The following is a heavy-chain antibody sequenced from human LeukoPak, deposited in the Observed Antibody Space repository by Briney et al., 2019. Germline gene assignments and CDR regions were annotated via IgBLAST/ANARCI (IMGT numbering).Heavy chain of an antibody. J-gene: IGHJ4*02. D-gene: IGHD3-22*01. V-gene: IGHV3-23*01. CDR3: AKVKSGYDGSGYYDY. CDR1: GFTFSSYA. Sequence: PGGSLRLSCAASGFTFSSYAMSWVRQAPGKGLEWVSAISGSGGSTYYADSAKGRFTISRDNSKNTLYLQMNSLRAEDTAVYYCAKVKSGYDGSGYYDYWGQGTLVTVSS. CDR2: ISGSGGST.